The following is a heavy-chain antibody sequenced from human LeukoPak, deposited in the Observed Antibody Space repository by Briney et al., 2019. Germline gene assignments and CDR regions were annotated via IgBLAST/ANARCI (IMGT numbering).Heavy chain of an antibody. J-gene: IGHJ4*02. Sequence: GESLRLSCAASGFTLSSYSMNWVRQAPGKGLEWVSYIGTSSDTIYYADSVKGRFTISRDNAKNSLYLQMNSLRAEDTAVYYCARDFYYALDYWGQGTLVTVSS. CDR3: ARDFYYALDY. V-gene: IGHV3-48*04. D-gene: IGHD3-10*01. CDR1: GFTLSSYS. CDR2: IGTSSDTI.